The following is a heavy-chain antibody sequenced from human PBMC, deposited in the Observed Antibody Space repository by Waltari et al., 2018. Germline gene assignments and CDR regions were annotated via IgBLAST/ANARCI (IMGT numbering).Heavy chain of an antibody. CDR3: AREWGVMVGTAGFYFDY. Sequence: EVQLVGSGGGLVKPGGSLRLSCAASGFTFSSYTMNWVRQAPGQGLEGVSSISSGSSYIYYADSVKGRFTISRDNAKNSLYLQMNSLRVEDTAVYYCAREWGVMVGTAGFYFDYWGQGALVTVSS. D-gene: IGHD2-15*01. CDR2: ISSGSSYI. V-gene: IGHV3-21*01. J-gene: IGHJ4*02. CDR1: GFTFSSYT.